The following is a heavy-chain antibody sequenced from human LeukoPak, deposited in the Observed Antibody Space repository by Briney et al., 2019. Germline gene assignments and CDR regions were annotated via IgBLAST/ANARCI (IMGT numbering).Heavy chain of an antibody. J-gene: IGHJ5*02. CDR3: ARHVYDYVWGSSGRGWFHP. CDR2: IYYSGCT. D-gene: IGHD3-16*01. CDR1: GGPTSSYY. V-gene: IGHV4-59*08. Sequence: SETLSLICTVSGGPTSSYYWSWIRQPPGKGLEWIGYIYYSGCTNYNPSLKSRVTISVDQSKNQFSLKLSSVTAADTAVYYCARHVYDYVWGSSGRGWFHPWGQGTLVTLSS.